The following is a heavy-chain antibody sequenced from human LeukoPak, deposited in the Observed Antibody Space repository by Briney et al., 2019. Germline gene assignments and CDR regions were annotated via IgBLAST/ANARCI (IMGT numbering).Heavy chain of an antibody. J-gene: IGHJ4*02. CDR3: AKIDAY. CDR1: GFTFSRNW. Sequence: GGSLRLSCAASGFTFSRNWMHWVRQAPGKGLVWVSRINSDGSITNYADSVKGRFTISRDNAKNTLYLQMSSLRAGDTAVYYCAKIDAYWGQGTLVTVSS. V-gene: IGHV3-74*01. CDR2: INSDGSIT.